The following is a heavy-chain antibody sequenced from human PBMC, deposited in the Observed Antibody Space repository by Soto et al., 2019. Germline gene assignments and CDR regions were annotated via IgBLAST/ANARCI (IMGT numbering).Heavy chain of an antibody. D-gene: IGHD3-22*01. Sequence: QLQLQESGPGLVKPSETLSLTCTVSGGSISSSSYYWGWIRQPPGKGLEWIGSIYYSGSTYYNPSLKSRVTISVDTSKNQFSLKLSSVTAADTAVYYCARGVYYYDSSGYYLVDAFDIWGQGTMVTVSS. CDR2: IYYSGST. CDR1: GGSISSSSYY. J-gene: IGHJ3*02. V-gene: IGHV4-39*01. CDR3: ARGVYYYDSSGYYLVDAFDI.